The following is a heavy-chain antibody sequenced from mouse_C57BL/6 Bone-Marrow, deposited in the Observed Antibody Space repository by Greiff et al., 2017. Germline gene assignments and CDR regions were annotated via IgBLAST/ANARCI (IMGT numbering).Heavy chain of an antibody. Sequence: VQLQQSGAELAKPGASVKLSCKASGYTFTSYWMHWVQQRPGQGLEWIGYINPSSGYTKYNQKFKDKATLTADKSSSTAYMQLSSLTYEDSAVYYCARSYYSNYVYWYFDVWGTGTTVTVSS. J-gene: IGHJ1*03. CDR3: ARSYYSNYVYWYFDV. CDR1: GYTFTSYW. CDR2: INPSSGYT. V-gene: IGHV1-7*01. D-gene: IGHD2-5*01.